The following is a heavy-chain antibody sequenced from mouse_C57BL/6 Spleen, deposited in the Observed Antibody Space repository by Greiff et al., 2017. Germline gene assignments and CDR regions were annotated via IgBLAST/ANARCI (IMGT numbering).Heavy chain of an antibody. CDR2: IYPGDGDP. CDR3: ARGGYYCGSSYYFDY. V-gene: IGHV1-80*01. Sequence: VQLQQSGAELVKPGASVKISCKASGYAFSSYWMNWVKQRPGKGLEWIGQIYPGDGDPNYNGKFKGKATLTADKSSSTAYMQLSSLPSEDSSVYFCARGGYYCGSSYYFDYWGQGTTLTVSS. D-gene: IGHD1-1*01. J-gene: IGHJ2*01. CDR1: GYAFSSYW.